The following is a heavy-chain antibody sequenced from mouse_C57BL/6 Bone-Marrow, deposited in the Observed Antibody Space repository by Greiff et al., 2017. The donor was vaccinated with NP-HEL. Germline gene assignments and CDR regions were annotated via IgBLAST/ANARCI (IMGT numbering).Heavy chain of an antibody. CDR3: ARRGGLRRGGKYFDY. D-gene: IGHD2-4*01. CDR1: GYAFSSSW. V-gene: IGHV1-82*01. Sequence: QVQLQQSGPELVKPGASVKISCKASGYAFSSSWMNWVKQRPGKGLEWIGRIYPGDGDTNYNGKFKGKATLTADKSSSTAYMQLSSLTSEDSAVYFCARRGGLRRGGKYFDYWGQGTTLTVSS. CDR2: IYPGDGDT. J-gene: IGHJ2*01.